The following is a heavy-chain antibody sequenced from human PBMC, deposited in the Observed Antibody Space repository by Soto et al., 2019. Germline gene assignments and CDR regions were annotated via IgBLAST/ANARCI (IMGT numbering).Heavy chain of an antibody. Sequence: QVQLVQSGAEVKKPGASVKVSCKASGYTFNSYGISWVRQAPGQGLEWMGWISAYNGNTNYAQKLQGRVTMSTDTSTSTAYMELGSLRSDDTAVYYCARPSYCSGGSCYFYYGMDVWGQGTTVTVSS. CDR3: ARPSYCSGGSCYFYYGMDV. D-gene: IGHD2-15*01. J-gene: IGHJ6*02. CDR2: ISAYNGNT. V-gene: IGHV1-18*01. CDR1: GYTFNSYG.